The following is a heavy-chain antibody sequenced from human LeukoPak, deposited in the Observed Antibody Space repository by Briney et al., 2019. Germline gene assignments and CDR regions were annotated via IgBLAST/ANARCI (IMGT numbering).Heavy chain of an antibody. Sequence: PGGSLRLSCAASGFTFSSYEMSWVRQAPGKGLEWVSYISSSGSTIYYADSVKGRFTISRDNAKNSLYLQMNSLRAEDTAVYYCPSDGYSHYYFDYWGQGTLVTVSS. D-gene: IGHD5-18*01. J-gene: IGHJ4*02. CDR2: ISSSGSTI. CDR3: PSDGYSHYYFDY. CDR1: GFTFSSYE. V-gene: IGHV3-48*03.